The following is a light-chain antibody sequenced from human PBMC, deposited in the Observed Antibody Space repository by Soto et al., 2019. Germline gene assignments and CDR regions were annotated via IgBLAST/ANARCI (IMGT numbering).Light chain of an antibody. Sequence: SYALTQPPSVSVAPGQPARITCGGNNIGSKNVHWYQLKPGQAPVLVVYDDSDRPSGIPDRFSGSNSGNTATLTVSRVEAGDEADYYCQVWDNSNENHVLGTGTKVTVL. J-gene: IGLJ1*01. CDR3: QVWDNSNENHV. CDR1: NIGSKN. CDR2: DDS. V-gene: IGLV3-21*02.